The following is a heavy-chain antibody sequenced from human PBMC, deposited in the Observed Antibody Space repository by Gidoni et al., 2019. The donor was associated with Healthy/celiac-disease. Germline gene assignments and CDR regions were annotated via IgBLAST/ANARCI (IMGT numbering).Heavy chain of an antibody. CDR1: GFTFSSYA. D-gene: IGHD6-13*01. CDR3: ASLSSSWPFYGMDV. CDR2: ISYDGSNK. J-gene: IGHJ6*02. V-gene: IGHV3-30-3*01. Sequence: QVQLVESGGGVVQPGRSLRLSCASSGFTFSSYAMHWVRQAPGKGLEWVAVISYDGSNKYYADSVKGRFTISRDNSKNTLYLQMNSLRAEDTAVYYCASLSSSWPFYGMDVWGQGTTVTVSS.